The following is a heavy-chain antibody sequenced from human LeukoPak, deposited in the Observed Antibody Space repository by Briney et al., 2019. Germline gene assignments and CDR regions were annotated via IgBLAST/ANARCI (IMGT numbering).Heavy chain of an antibody. D-gene: IGHD5-24*01. V-gene: IGHV3-23*01. CDR2: ISGSGGST. CDR1: GFTFNSYA. J-gene: IGHJ4*02. CDR3: ARDLRVATITEGYYFDY. Sequence: GGSLRLSCAASGFTFNSYAMNWVRQAPGRGLEWVSVISGSGGSTDYTDSVKGRFTISRDNVKNTLYLQMNSLRAEDTAVYYCARDLRVATITEGYYFDYWGQGTLVTVSS.